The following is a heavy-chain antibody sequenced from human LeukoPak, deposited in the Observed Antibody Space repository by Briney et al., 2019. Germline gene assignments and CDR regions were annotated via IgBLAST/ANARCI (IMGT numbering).Heavy chain of an antibody. V-gene: IGHV3-23*01. CDR2: ISGSGGST. D-gene: IGHD3-22*01. CDR1: GFTFSSYA. Sequence: GGYLRLYCAASGFTFSSYAMSWVRQAPGKGLEWVSAISGSGGSTYYADSVKGRFTISRDNSKNTLYLQMNSLRAEDTAVYYPYYYDSSGYSDFDYWGQGTLVTVSS. J-gene: IGHJ4*02. CDR3: YYYDSSGYSDFDY.